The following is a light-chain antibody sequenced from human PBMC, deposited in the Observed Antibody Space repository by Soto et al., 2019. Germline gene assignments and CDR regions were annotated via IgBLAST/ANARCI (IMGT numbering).Light chain of an antibody. CDR3: SSYTSRSTRV. CDR1: SSDVGDYNY. J-gene: IGLJ1*01. V-gene: IGLV2-14*01. CDR2: EVN. Sequence: QSVLTQPASVSGSPGQSITISCTGTSSDVGDYNYVSWYQQHPGKAPKLMIYEVNNRPSGVSNRFSGSKSGDTASLTISGLQAEDEAEYYCSSYTSRSTRVFGTGTKLTVL.